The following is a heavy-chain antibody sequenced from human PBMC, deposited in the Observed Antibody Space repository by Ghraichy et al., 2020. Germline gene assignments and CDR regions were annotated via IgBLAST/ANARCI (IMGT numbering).Heavy chain of an antibody. J-gene: IGHJ6*02. D-gene: IGHD1-26*01. Sequence: SETLSLTCTVSGGSVSSGSYYWSWIRQPPGKGLEWIGYIYYSGSTNYNPSLKSRVTISVDTSKNQFSLKLSSVTAADTAVYYCARDFGSYFPEYYCYYHGMGVWGQGTTVTVS. CDR3: ARDFGSYFPEYYCYYHGMGV. CDR1: GGSVSSGSYY. CDR2: IYYSGST. V-gene: IGHV4-61*01.